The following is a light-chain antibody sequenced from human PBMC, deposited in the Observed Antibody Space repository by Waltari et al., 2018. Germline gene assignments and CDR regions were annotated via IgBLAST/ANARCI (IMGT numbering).Light chain of an antibody. CDR3: QQRSNWTPHT. CDR2: DAS. V-gene: IGKV3-11*01. CDR1: QSIGSY. Sequence: DIVLTQSPATLSLSPGDTATLSCRASQSIGSYLAWYQQKPGQPPVLLIYDASNRATGVPARFRGSGSGTDFTLTISSLEAEDFAVYYCQQRSNWTPHTFGQGARLEIK. J-gene: IGKJ2*01.